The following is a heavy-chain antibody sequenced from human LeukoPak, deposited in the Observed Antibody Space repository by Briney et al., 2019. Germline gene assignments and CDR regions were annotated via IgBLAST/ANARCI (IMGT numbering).Heavy chain of an antibody. J-gene: IGHJ4*02. CDR2: IWFDGSNK. CDR3: ARFERITIFGVVTAPDY. Sequence: GGSLRLSCAASGFTFSSYGMQWVRPAPGKGLQWVAVIWFDGSNKYYADSVKGRFSISRDNSKSTVYLQMNSLRDEDTAVYYCARFERITIFGVVTAPDYWGQGTLVTVSS. V-gene: IGHV3-33*01. CDR1: GFTFSSYG. D-gene: IGHD3-3*01.